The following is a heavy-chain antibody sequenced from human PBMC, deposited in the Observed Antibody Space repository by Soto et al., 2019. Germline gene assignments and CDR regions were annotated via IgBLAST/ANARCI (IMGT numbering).Heavy chain of an antibody. D-gene: IGHD3-22*01. J-gene: IGHJ3*02. V-gene: IGHV2-70*01. Sequence: SGPTLVNPIQTLTLTCTFSGFSLSTSGMCVSWIRQPPGKALEWLALIDWDDDKYYSTSLKTRLTISKDTSKNQVVLTMTNMDPVDTATYYCARVSLYDSSGFDAFDIWGQGTMVTVSS. CDR2: IDWDDDK. CDR3: ARVSLYDSSGFDAFDI. CDR1: GFSLSTSGMC.